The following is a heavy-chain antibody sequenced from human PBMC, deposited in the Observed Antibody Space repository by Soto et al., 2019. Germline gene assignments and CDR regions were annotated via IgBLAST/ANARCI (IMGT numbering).Heavy chain of an antibody. Sequence: KTSETLSLTCAVYGGSFSGYYWSWIRQPPGKGLEWIGEINHSGSTNYNPSLKSRVTISVDTSKNQFSLKLSSVTAADTAVYYCARADYGDYVYWGQGTLVTVSS. J-gene: IGHJ4*02. CDR3: ARADYGDYVY. V-gene: IGHV4-34*01. CDR1: GGSFSGYY. CDR2: INHSGST. D-gene: IGHD4-17*01.